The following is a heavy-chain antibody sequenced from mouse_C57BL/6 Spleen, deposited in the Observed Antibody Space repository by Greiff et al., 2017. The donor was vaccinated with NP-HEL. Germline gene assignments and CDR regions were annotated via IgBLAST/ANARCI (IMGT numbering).Heavy chain of an antibody. CDR3: AKNGPTITTVVDWYFDV. D-gene: IGHD1-1*01. Sequence: QVHVKQSGPGLVQPSQSLSITCTVSGFSLTSYGVHWVRQPPGKGLEWLGVIWSGGSTDYTAAFISRLSISKDNSKSQVFFKMNSLQADDTAIYYCAKNGPTITTVVDWYFDVWGTGTTVTVSS. J-gene: IGHJ1*03. CDR2: IWSGGST. V-gene: IGHV2-4*01. CDR1: GFSLTSYG.